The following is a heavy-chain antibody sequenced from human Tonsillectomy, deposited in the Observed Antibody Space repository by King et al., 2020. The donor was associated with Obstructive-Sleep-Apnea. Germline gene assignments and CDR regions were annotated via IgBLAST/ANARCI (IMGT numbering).Heavy chain of an antibody. CDR2: IYYSGST. CDR3: AKNLSPTD. J-gene: IGHJ4*02. V-gene: IGHV4-59*03. D-gene: IGHD4-17*01. CDR1: GGSISTYY. Sequence: VQLQESGPGLVKPSATLSLTCTVSGGSISTYYWSWIRQPPGKGLEWIGYIYYSGSTNYTPSLKSRVTISVDTSKNQFSLKLSSVTAADTAVYYCAKNLSPTDWGQGTLVTVSS.